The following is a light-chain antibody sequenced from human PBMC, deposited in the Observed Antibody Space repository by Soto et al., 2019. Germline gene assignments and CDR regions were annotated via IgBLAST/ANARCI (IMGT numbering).Light chain of an antibody. CDR3: QQHGSSPVA. J-gene: IGKJ1*01. V-gene: IGKV3-20*01. Sequence: EIVLTQSPGTLSLSPGERATLSCRASQSVSSYLAWYQQKPGQAPRLLIYGASSRATGIPDRFSGSGSGTDFTLTISRLEPEDFALYYCQQHGSSPVAFGQGTKVEIK. CDR1: QSVSSY. CDR2: GAS.